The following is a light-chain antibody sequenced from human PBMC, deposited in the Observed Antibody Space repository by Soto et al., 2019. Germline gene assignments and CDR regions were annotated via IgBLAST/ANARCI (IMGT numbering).Light chain of an antibody. Sequence: EIVMTQSPATLSMSPGERATLSCRASQSISNRLAWYQQRPGQAPRLLIYGASTRATGIPARFSGSGSGTEFTLTITSLQSEDFAVYYCQQYNKWPPMYTFGQGTKLEIK. CDR3: QQYNKWPPMYT. V-gene: IGKV3-15*01. CDR1: QSISNR. J-gene: IGKJ2*01. CDR2: GAS.